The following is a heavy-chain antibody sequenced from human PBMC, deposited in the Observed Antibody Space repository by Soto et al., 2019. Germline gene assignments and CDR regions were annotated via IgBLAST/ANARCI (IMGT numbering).Heavy chain of an antibody. V-gene: IGHV3-49*04. D-gene: IGHD3-10*01. CDR2: IRTKANGGTT. J-gene: IGHJ4*02. CDR3: ATMSESDY. CDR1: GFTFGDYA. Sequence: GGSLRLSCTASGFTFGDYAMSWVRRAPGKGLEWVGFIRTKANGGTTDYAASVKGRFSISRDDSKTIAYLQMNSLKTEDTDVYYCATMSESDYWGQGTLVTVSS.